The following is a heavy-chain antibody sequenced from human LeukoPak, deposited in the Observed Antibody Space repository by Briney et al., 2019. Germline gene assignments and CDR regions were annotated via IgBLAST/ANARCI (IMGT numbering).Heavy chain of an antibody. CDR3: AREAIVVVPAAGFDY. CDR1: GFTFSSYA. J-gene: IGHJ4*02. CDR2: ISYDGSNK. Sequence: GGSLRLSCAASGFTFSSYAMPWVRQAPGKGLEWVAVISYDGSNKYYADSVKGRFTISRDNSKNTRYLQMNSLRAEDTALYYCAREAIVVVPAAGFDYWGQGTLVTVSS. V-gene: IGHV3-30-3*01. D-gene: IGHD2-2*01.